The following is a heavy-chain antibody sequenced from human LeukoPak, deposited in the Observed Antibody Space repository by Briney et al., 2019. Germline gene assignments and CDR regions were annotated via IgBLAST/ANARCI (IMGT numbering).Heavy chain of an antibody. Sequence: GGSLRLSCVASGFTFSNYAMTWVRQAPGKGLEWVSAVRGSGTATYYADSVKGRFTISRDNSDNTLYLQMNSLRAEDTAIYYCAKTSRRDSTYDSPFDYWGQGTVVTVSS. CDR1: GFTFSNYA. CDR3: AKTSRRDSTYDSPFDY. D-gene: IGHD3-3*01. CDR2: VRGSGTAT. V-gene: IGHV3-23*01. J-gene: IGHJ4*02.